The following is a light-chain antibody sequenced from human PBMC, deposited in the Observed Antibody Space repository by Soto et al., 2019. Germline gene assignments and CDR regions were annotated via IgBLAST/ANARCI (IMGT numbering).Light chain of an antibody. V-gene: IGKV1-39*01. CDR2: AAS. Sequence: DIQMTQSPSSLSASVGDRVTITCRASQSISSYLNWYQQKPGKAPNLLIYAASSLQSGVPAKFSGSGSGTDITLTISSQQPEDFATYYCQQSYSSPFTFGPGTKVDIK. J-gene: IGKJ3*01. CDR1: QSISSY. CDR3: QQSYSSPFT.